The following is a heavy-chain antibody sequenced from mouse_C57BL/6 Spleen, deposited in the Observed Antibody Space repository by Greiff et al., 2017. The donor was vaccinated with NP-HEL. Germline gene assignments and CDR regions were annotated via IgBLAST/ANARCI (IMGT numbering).Heavy chain of an antibody. D-gene: IGHD2-4*01. J-gene: IGHJ3*01. CDR1: GYTFTSYW. V-gene: IGHV1-52*01. CDR3: ARVDYPFYFAY. CDR2: IDPSDSET. Sequence: VQLQQPGAELVRPGSSVKLSCKASGYTFTSYWMHWVKQRPIQGLEWIGNIDPSDSETHYNQKFKDKATLTVDKSSSTAYMQLSSLTSEDSAVYYCARVDYPFYFAYWGQGTLVTVSA.